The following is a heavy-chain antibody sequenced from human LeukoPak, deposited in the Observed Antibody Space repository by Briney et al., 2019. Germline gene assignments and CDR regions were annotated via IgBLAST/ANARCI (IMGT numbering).Heavy chain of an antibody. J-gene: IGHJ4*02. CDR1: GYSISSGYY. CDR2: IYHTGET. D-gene: IGHD3-10*01. Sequence: SETLSLTCIVAGYSISSGYYWGWLRRSPGKGLEWIASIYHTGETHYHPSLKSRVSISVDTSNNQFSLRSTSATAADTAMYYCARGRFAELLFDIWGQGTLVTVSS. CDR3: ARGRFAELLFDI. V-gene: IGHV4-38-2*02.